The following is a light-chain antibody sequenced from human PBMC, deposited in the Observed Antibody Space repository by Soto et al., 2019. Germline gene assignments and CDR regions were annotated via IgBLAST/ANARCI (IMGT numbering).Light chain of an antibody. CDR2: DAS. J-gene: IGKJ4*01. V-gene: IGKV1-33*01. CDR1: QDISNY. CDR3: QQYYNLPLT. Sequence: DIQMTQSPSSLSASVGDRVTITCQASQDISNYLNWYQQKPGKAPKLLIYDASNLETGVPSKFNGSGSGTDFTFTISSLQPEDIATYYCQQYYNLPLTFGGGTKLEIK.